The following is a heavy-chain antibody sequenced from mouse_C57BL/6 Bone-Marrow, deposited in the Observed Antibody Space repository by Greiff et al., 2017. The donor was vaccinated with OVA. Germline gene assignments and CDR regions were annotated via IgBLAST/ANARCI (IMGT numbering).Heavy chain of an antibody. CDR1: GFTFSDFY. CDR3: ARDDYYWYFDV. CDR2: SRNKANDYTT. J-gene: IGHJ1*03. Sequence: EVKLMESGGGLVQSGRSLRLSCATSGFTFSDFYMEWVRHAPGKGLEWIAASRNKANDYTTEYSGSVKGRFIDSRDTSQSILYLQMNTLRAEDTDIYYCARDDYYWYFDVWGRGTTITVSS. V-gene: IGHV7-1*01.